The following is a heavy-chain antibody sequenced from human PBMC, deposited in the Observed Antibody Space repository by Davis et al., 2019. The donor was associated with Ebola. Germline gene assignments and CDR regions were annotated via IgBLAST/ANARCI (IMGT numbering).Heavy chain of an antibody. CDR1: GFTFSSYG. CDR3: AKEGYSSSWFYFQH. Sequence: GESLKISCAASGFTFSSYGMHWVRQAPGKGLEWVSAISGSGGSTYYADSVKGRFTISRDNSKNTLYLQMNSLRAEDTAVYYCAKEGYSSSWFYFQHWGQGTLVTVSS. V-gene: IGHV3-23*01. D-gene: IGHD6-13*01. CDR2: ISGSGGST. J-gene: IGHJ1*01.